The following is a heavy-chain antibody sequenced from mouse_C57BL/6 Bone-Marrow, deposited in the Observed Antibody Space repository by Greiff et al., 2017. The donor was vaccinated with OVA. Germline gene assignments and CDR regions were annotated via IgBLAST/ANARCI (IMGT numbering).Heavy chain of an antibody. Sequence: VQLKESGPVLVKPGASVKMSCKASGYTFTDYYMNWVKQSHGKSLEWIGVINPYNGGTSYNQKFKGKATLTVDKASSTAYMELNSLTSEDSAVYYCARWAYRISYYAMDYWGQGTSGTVSS. J-gene: IGHJ4*01. CDR3: ARWAYRISYYAMDY. V-gene: IGHV1-19*01. CDR1: GYTFTDYY. CDR2: INPYNGGT. D-gene: IGHD2-10*01.